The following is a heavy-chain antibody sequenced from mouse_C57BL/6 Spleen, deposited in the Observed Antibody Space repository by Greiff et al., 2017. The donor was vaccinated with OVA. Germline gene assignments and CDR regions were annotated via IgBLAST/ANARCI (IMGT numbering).Heavy chain of an antibody. CDR2: IHPNSGST. Sequence: QVQLQQPGAELVKPGASVKLSFKASGYTFTSYWMPWLKQRPGQGLEWIGMIHPNSGSTNYNEKFKSKATLTVDKSSSTAYMQLSSLTSEDSAVYYCARSYDYDNYYAMDYWGQGTSVTVSS. J-gene: IGHJ4*01. CDR3: ARSYDYDNYYAMDY. CDR1: GYTFTSYW. D-gene: IGHD2-4*01. V-gene: IGHV1-64*01.